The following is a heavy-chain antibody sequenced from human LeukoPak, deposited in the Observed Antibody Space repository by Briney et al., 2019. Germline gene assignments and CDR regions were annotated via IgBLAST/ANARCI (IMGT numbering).Heavy chain of an antibody. CDR3: ARSTDLLEWLSFDS. J-gene: IGHJ4*02. V-gene: IGHV4-4*07. Sequence: PSETLSLTCTVSGGSISSYYWSWIRQPPGKGLEWIGRLYNSGGINYNPSLKSRVTMSVDTSKNQFSLKLRSVTAADTAVYYCARSTDLLEWLSFDSWGQGTLVTVSS. CDR2: LYNSGGI. CDR1: GGSISSYY. D-gene: IGHD3-3*01.